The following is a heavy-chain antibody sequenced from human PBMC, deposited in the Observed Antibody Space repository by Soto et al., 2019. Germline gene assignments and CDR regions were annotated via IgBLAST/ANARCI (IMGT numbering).Heavy chain of an antibody. V-gene: IGHV3-21*01. D-gene: IGHD5-12*01. J-gene: IGHJ6*02. CDR3: ARGGGYSGYDPHYYYYYGMDV. CDR1: GFPFSSYA. CDR2: ISSSSSYI. Sequence: GGSLRLSCAASGFPFSSYAMSWVRQAPGKGLEWVSSISSSSSYIYYADSVKGRFTISRDNAKNSLYLQMNSLRAEDTAVYYCARGGGYSGYDPHYYYYYGMDVWGQGTTVTVSS.